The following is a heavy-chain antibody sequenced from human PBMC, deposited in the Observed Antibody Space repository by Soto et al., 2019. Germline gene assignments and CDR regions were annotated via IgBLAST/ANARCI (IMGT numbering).Heavy chain of an antibody. Sequence: GESLKISCKGSGYSFTSYWIGWVRQMPGKGLEWMGIIYPGDSDTRYSKSFQGQVTISADKSISTAYLQGSSLKGSDTAMYYCARLLHYCRRTSCEKGYGMDVWGQGTTVTVSS. J-gene: IGHJ6*02. D-gene: IGHD2-2*01. V-gene: IGHV5-51*01. CDR3: ARLLHYCRRTSCEKGYGMDV. CDR1: GYSFTSYW. CDR2: IYPGDSDT.